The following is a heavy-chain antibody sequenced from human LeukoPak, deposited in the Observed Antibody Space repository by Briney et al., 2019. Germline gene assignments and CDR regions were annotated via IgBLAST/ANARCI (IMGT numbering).Heavy chain of an antibody. CDR2: IHYSGST. V-gene: IGHV4-61*01. D-gene: IGHD5-24*01. J-gene: IGHJ4*02. Sequence: SETLSLTCTVSGGSASSYSHYWSWIRQPPGKGLEWIGYIHYSGSTSYNTSLKSRVTISVDTSKNQFSLKLGSVTAADTAVYYCARTRDGNSRCFGYWGQGTLVTVSS. CDR3: ARTRDGNSRCFGY. CDR1: GGSASSYSHY.